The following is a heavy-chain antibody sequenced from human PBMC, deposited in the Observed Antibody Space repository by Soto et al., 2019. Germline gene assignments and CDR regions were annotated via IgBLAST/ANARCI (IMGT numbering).Heavy chain of an antibody. D-gene: IGHD2-15*01. J-gene: IGHJ4*02. CDR3: AHRLCDSSCYWDVGYFDY. V-gene: IGHV2-5*02. Sequence: SGPTLVNPTQTLTLTCTFSGFSLTTSGVGVGWLRQPPGKALECLALIYWDDDKRYSPSLKSRLTITKDTSKNQVVLTVTNMDPVDTATYYCAHRLCDSSCYWDVGYFDYWGQGILVTSPQ. CDR1: GFSLTTSGVG. CDR2: IYWDDDK.